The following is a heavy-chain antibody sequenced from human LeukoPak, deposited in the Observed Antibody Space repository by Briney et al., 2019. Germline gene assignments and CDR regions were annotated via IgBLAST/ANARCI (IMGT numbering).Heavy chain of an antibody. CDR2: IYTSGST. CDR3: ARSVRGYYDILTGYYTSGPFHY. Sequence: SETLSLTCTVSGGSISSGSYYWSWIRQPAGKGLEWIGRIYTSGSTNYNPSLKSRVTISVDTSKNQFSLKLSSVTAADTAVYYCARSVRGYYDILTGYYTSGPFHYWGQGTLVTVSS. J-gene: IGHJ4*02. V-gene: IGHV4-61*02. CDR1: GGSISSGSYY. D-gene: IGHD3-9*01.